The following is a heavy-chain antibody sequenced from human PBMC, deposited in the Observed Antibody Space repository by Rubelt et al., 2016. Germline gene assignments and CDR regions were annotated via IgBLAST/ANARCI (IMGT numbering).Heavy chain of an antibody. CDR3: TSQGINYEADY. Sequence: VQLVESGGGLVKPGGSLRLSCAASGFTFSSYGMHWVRQAPGKGLEWVAVIWYDGSNKYYADSVKGRFTISRDNSKNTLYLQMNSLKTEDTAVYYCTSQGINYEADYWGQGTLVTVSS. V-gene: IGHV3-33*01. CDR1: GFTFSSYG. D-gene: IGHD3-3*01. CDR2: IWYDGSNK. J-gene: IGHJ4*02.